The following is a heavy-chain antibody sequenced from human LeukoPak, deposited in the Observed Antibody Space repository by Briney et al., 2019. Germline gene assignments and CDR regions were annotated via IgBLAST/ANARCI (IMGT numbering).Heavy chain of an antibody. CDR2: INPNSGGT. J-gene: IGHJ6*02. CDR1: GFTFTDYY. V-gene: IGHV1-2*02. CDR3: ARAAYCSSTSCSYYYYGMDV. Sequence: GASVKVSCKASGFTFTDYYMHWVRQAPGQGLEWMGWINPNSGGTNYAQKFQGRVTMTRDTSISTAYMDLSSLRSDDTAMYYCARAAYCSSTSCSYYYYGMDVWGQGTTVTVSS. D-gene: IGHD2-2*01.